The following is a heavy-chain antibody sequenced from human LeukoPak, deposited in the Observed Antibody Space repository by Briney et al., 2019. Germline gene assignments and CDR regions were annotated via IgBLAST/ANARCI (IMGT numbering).Heavy chain of an antibody. Sequence: ASAKVSCKVSGYTLTELSMHWVRQAPGKGLEWMGGFDPEDGETIYAQKFQGRVTMTEDTSTDTAYMELSSLRSEDTAVYYCATVSYCSSTSCYTRRWFDPWGQGTLVTVSS. CDR3: ATVSYCSSTSCYTRRWFDP. J-gene: IGHJ5*02. D-gene: IGHD2-2*02. V-gene: IGHV1-24*01. CDR2: FDPEDGET. CDR1: GYTLTELS.